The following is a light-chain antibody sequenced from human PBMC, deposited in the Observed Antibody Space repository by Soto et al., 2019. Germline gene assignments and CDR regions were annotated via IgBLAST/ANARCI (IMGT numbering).Light chain of an antibody. CDR2: GNS. V-gene: IGLV1-40*01. Sequence: QSVLTQPPSVSGAPGQRVTISCTGSGSKIGAGYDVHWYQQLPGTAPKLPIYGNSNRPSGVPDRFSGSKSGTSASLAITGLQAEDEADYYCQSYDSSLSGYVFGTGTKLTVL. CDR3: QSYDSSLSGYV. CDR1: GSKIGAGYD. J-gene: IGLJ1*01.